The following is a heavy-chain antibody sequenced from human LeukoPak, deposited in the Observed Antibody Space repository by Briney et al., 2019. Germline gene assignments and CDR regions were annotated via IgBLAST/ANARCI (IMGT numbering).Heavy chain of an antibody. Sequence: ASVKVSCKASGYTFTGYYMHWVRQAPGQGLEWMGQINPNSGGTNYAQKFQGRVTMTRDTSISTAYMELSRLRSDDTAVYYCARDSELYYDFWSGYPSPGYFDYWGQGTLVTVSS. CDR2: INPNSGGT. CDR1: GYTFTGYY. J-gene: IGHJ4*02. V-gene: IGHV1-2*06. D-gene: IGHD3-3*01. CDR3: ARDSELYYDFWSGYPSPGYFDY.